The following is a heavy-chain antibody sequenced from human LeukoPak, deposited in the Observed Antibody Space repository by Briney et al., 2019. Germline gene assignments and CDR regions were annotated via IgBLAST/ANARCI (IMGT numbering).Heavy chain of an antibody. CDR3: ARDRADSDTVFDY. V-gene: IGHV4-59*01. CDR1: GGSISSYY. CDR2: IYYSGSA. J-gene: IGHJ4*02. D-gene: IGHD2-8*02. Sequence: SETLSLTCTVSGGSISSYYWSWIRQPPGKGLEWIGYIYYSGSANYNPSLKSRVTISVDTSKNQFSLKLSSVTAADTAVYYCARDRADSDTVFDYWGQGTLVTVSS.